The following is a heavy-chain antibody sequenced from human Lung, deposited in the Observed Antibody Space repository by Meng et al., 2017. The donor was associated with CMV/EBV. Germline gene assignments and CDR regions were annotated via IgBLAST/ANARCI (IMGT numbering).Heavy chain of an antibody. J-gene: IGHJ5*02. CDR3: ASGENCSITCCYVS. Sequence: GGSXRLXXAASGFSVSSNYMSWVRQAPGKGLEWVSVIYSGGSTYYADSVKGRFTISRDNSKNTLYLQMNSLRAEDTAVYYCASGENCSITCCYVSWGQGTLVTVSS. CDR2: IYSGGST. CDR1: GFSVSSNY. D-gene: IGHD2-2*01. V-gene: IGHV3-53*01.